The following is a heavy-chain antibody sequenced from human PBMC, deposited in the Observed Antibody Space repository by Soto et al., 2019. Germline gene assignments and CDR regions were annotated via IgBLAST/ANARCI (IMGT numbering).Heavy chain of an antibody. V-gene: IGHV1-24*01. Sequence: ASVKVSCKVSGYTLTELSMHWVRQDHGKGLEWMGGFDPEDGETIYAQKFQGRVTMTEDTSTDTAYMELSSLRSEDTAVYYCATELDNYYDSSGYYFDYWGQGTLVTVSS. CDR3: ATELDNYYDSSGYYFDY. CDR2: FDPEDGET. D-gene: IGHD3-22*01. J-gene: IGHJ4*02. CDR1: GYTLTELS.